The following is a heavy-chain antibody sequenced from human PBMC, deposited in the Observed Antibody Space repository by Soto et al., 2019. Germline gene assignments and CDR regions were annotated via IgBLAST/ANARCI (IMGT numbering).Heavy chain of an antibody. CDR3: ARTTMVRGVIITWFDP. D-gene: IGHD3-10*01. CDR2: MNPNSGNT. CDR1: GYTFTSYD. J-gene: IGHJ5*02. V-gene: IGHV1-8*01. Sequence: ASLKGSCKASGYTFTSYDINWVRQATGQGLEWMGWMNPNSGNTGYAQKFQGRVTMTRNTSISTAYMELSSLRSEDTAVYYCARTTMVRGVIITWFDPWGQGTLVTVSS.